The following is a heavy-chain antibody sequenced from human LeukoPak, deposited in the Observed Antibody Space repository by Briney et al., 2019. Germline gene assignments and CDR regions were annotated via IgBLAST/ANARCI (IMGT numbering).Heavy chain of an antibody. CDR3: ARLASGSSSVDY. D-gene: IGHD6-6*01. CDR1: GGSISSGSYY. V-gene: IGHV4-39*07. CDR2: IYHSGST. Sequence: PSQTLSLTCTVSGGSISSGSYYWSWIRQPPGKGLEWIGSIYHSGSTFYNPSLKSRVTILVDTSKSQFSLKLSSVTAADTAVYYCARLASGSSSVDYWGQGTLVAVSS. J-gene: IGHJ4*02.